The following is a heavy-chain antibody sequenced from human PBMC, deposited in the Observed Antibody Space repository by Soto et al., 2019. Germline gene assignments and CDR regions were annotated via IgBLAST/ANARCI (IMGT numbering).Heavy chain of an antibody. D-gene: IGHD3-22*01. CDR2: ISAYNGNT. V-gene: IGHV1-18*01. CDR1: GYVFTNYG. J-gene: IGHJ4*02. Sequence: QVQLVQSGAEVKKPGASVKVSYKASGYVFTNYGIGWVRQAPGQGLEWLGWISAYNGNTNHAQNLQGKIIMTADPSTNIAYMELRSLRFDDTAIYYWAREGSGYLHHFDYWGQGTLVTVSS. CDR3: AREGSGYLHHFDY.